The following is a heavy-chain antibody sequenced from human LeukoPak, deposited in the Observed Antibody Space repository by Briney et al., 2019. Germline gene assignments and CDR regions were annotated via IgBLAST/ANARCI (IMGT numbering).Heavy chain of an antibody. D-gene: IGHD3-10*01. J-gene: IGHJ5*02. CDR1: GGSISSSSYY. CDR2: IYYSGST. Sequence: SETLSLTCTVSGGSISSSSYYWGWIRQPPGKGLEWIGSIYYSGSTYYNPSLKSRVTISVDTSKNQFSLKLSSVTAADTAVYYCAGNPSYGSGSYSPPNWFDPWGQGTLVTVSS. V-gene: IGHV4-39*01. CDR3: AGNPSYGSGSYSPPNWFDP.